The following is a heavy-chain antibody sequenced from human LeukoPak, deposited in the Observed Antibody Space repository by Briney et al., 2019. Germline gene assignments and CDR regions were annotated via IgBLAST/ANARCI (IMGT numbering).Heavy chain of an antibody. J-gene: IGHJ5*02. V-gene: IGHV4-31*03. Sequence: SQTLSLTCTVSGVSISSGGNYWSWVRQHPEKGLEWIGCIYYSGTSYYNPSLRSRATISLDTPKNQFSLNLNSVAAADTAVYCATSYYGSGSYQPVWFDPWGQGTLVTVSS. CDR3: ATSYYGSGSYQPVWFDP. CDR1: GVSISSGGNY. CDR2: IYYSGTS. D-gene: IGHD3-10*01.